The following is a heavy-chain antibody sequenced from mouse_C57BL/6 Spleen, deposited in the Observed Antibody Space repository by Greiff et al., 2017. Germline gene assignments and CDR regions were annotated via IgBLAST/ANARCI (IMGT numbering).Heavy chain of an antibody. CDR1: GYTFTSYW. D-gene: IGHD2-3*01. V-gene: IGHV1-7*01. Sequence: VQLQQSGAELAKPGASVTLSCKASGYTFTSYWMHWVKQRPGQGLEWIGYINPSSGYTKYNQKFKDKATLTADKSSITAYMQLSSLTYEDSAVYYCARSGYDGYYVDAMDYWGQGTSVTVSS. CDR2: INPSSGYT. CDR3: ARSGYDGYYVDAMDY. J-gene: IGHJ4*01.